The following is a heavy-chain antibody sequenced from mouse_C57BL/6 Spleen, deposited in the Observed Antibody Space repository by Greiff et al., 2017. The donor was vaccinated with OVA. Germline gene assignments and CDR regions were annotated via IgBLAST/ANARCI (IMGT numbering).Heavy chain of an antibody. CDR1: GYTFTSYW. Sequence: QVQLQQPGAELVKPGASVKLSCKASGYTFTSYWMHWVKQRPGQGLEWIGMIHPNTGSTNYNEKFKSKATLTVDKSSSTAYMQLSSLTSADSAVFVCAREGDYSNHYFDYWGQGTTLTVSS. CDR3: AREGDYSNHYFDY. D-gene: IGHD2-5*01. CDR2: IHPNTGST. J-gene: IGHJ2*01. V-gene: IGHV1-64*01.